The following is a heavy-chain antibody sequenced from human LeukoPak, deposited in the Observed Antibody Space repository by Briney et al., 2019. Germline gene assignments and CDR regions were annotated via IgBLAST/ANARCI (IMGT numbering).Heavy chain of an antibody. Sequence: PGGSLRLSCAAAGLTFRNYAMSWVRQAPGKGLEWVSAISGSGGSTYYTDSVKGRFTISRDNSKNTLYLQMNSLRDEDTAVYYCAKRSIQLWSLDDHFDYWGQGTLVTVPS. CDR3: AKRSIQLWSLDDHFDY. CDR2: ISGSGGST. V-gene: IGHV3-23*01. J-gene: IGHJ4*02. CDR1: GLTFRNYA. D-gene: IGHD5-18*01.